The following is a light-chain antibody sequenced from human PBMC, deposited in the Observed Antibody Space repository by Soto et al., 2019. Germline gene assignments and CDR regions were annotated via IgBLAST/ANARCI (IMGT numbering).Light chain of an antibody. CDR1: QSIGTY. J-gene: IGKJ1*01. V-gene: IGKV1-39*01. CDR3: QQSYTSPRT. Sequence: DIQMTQSPSFLSASVGDRVTITCRAHQSIGTYLSWYQQKSGKAPQLLIYGASGLQSGVPSRFRGSASGTEFTLTISSLQPEDFATYYCQQSYTSPRTFGQGTKLEIK. CDR2: GAS.